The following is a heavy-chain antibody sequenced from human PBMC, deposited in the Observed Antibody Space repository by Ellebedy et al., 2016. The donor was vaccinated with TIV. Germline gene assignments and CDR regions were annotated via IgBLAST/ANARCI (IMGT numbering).Heavy chain of an antibody. CDR2: IKVDGSET. J-gene: IGHJ4*02. D-gene: IGHD2-2*01. V-gene: IGHV3-74*01. CDR3: ARGRGGSTGSDYFDY. CDR1: GFTFSRHY. Sequence: PGGSLRLSCVASGFTFSRHYMHWVRQAPGKGLVWVSRIKVDGSETSYVDSVKGRFIISRDHAKNTLYLQMNSLRGEDTAVYYCARGRGGSTGSDYFDYWGQGTLVTVSS.